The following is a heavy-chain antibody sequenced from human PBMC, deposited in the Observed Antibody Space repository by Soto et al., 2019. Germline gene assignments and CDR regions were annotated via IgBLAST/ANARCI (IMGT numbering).Heavy chain of an antibody. CDR1: GFTFSSYA. J-gene: IGHJ6*03. CDR2: ISGSGGST. D-gene: IGHD3-9*01. V-gene: IGHV3-23*01. CDR3: AKRYFDWLFDQDYYYYMDV. Sequence: GGSLRLSCAASGFTFSSYAMSWVRQAPGKGLEWVSAISGSGGSTYYADSVKGRFTISRDNSKNTLYLQMNSLRAEDTAVYYCAKRYFDWLFDQDYYYYMDVWGKGTTVTVSS.